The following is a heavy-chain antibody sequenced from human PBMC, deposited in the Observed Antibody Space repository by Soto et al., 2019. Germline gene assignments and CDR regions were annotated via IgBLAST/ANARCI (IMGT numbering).Heavy chain of an antibody. CDR3: ARYYYDSSDHWYFDL. Sequence: QVQLQESGPGLVKASETLSLTCTVSGGSISSYYWSWIRQTPRKGLEWMGYIYYSGSTNYNPSLKSRVTISVDMSKNQFSLKLSSVTAADTAVYYCARYYYDSSDHWYFDLWGRGTLVTVSS. V-gene: IGHV4-59*01. D-gene: IGHD3-22*01. J-gene: IGHJ2*01. CDR1: GGSISSYY. CDR2: IYYSGST.